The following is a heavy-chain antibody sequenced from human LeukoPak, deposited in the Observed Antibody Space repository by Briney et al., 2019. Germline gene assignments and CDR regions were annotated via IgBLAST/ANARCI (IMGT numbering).Heavy chain of an antibody. D-gene: IGHD3-10*01. V-gene: IGHV3-23*01. J-gene: IGHJ3*02. CDR1: GFTFSSYA. CDR3: AKQILYGSGSYYNGGASDI. CDR2: ISGSGGST. Sequence: GGSLRPSCAAPGFTFSSYAMSWVRQAPGKGLEWVSAISGSGGSTYYADSVKGRFTISRDNSKNTLYLQMNSLRAEDTAVYYCAKQILYGSGSYYNGGASDIWGQGTMVTVSS.